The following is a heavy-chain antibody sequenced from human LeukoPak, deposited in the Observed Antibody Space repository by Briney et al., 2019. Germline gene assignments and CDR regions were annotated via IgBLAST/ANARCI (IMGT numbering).Heavy chain of an antibody. V-gene: IGHV3-74*03. CDR2: ISPDGSIT. J-gene: IGHJ4*02. D-gene: IGHD6-13*01. CDR1: GFTFSRYW. CDR3: TTVLSSNRCNLCDY. Sequence: GGSLRLSCAASGFTFSRYWMHWVRQAPGKGLMWVSRISPDGSITLYADSVKGRFTISRDNAKNTLYLQMNSLGAEDTAVYYCTTVLSSNRCNLCDYWGQGTLVTVSS.